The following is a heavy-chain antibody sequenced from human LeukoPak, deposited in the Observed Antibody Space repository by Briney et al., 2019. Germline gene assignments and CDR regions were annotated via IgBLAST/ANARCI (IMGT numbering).Heavy chain of an antibody. CDR3: ARDRTGRYYYYYYMDV. V-gene: IGHV3-11*01. J-gene: IGHJ6*03. Sequence: KPGGSLRLSCAASRFTFSDYYMSWIRQAPGKGLEWVSYISSSGSTIYYADSVKGRFTISRDNAKNSLYLQMNSLRAEDTAVYYCARDRTGRYYYYYYMDVWGKGTTVTVSS. D-gene: IGHD4-17*01. CDR1: RFTFSDYY. CDR2: ISSSGSTI.